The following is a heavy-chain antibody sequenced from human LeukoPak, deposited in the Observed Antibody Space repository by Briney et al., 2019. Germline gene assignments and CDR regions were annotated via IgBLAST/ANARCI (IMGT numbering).Heavy chain of an antibody. CDR2: ISGSGGST. Sequence: GGSLRLSCAASGFTFNLAWMSWVRQAPGKGLEWVSAISGSGGSTYYADSVKGRFTISRDNSKNTLYLQMNSLGAEDTAVYYCAKAGRSSGWYLDYWGQGTLVTVSS. V-gene: IGHV3-23*01. J-gene: IGHJ4*02. D-gene: IGHD6-19*01. CDR3: AKAGRSSGWYLDY. CDR1: GFTFNLAW.